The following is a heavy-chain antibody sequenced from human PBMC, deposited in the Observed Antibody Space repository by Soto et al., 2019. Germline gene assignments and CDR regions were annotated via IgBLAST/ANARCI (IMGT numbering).Heavy chain of an antibody. J-gene: IGHJ5*02. CDR2: INHSGST. CDR3: AAEGRYCTNGVCYGSWFDP. D-gene: IGHD2-8*01. V-gene: IGHV4-34*01. Sequence: QVQLQQWGAGLLKPSETLSLTCAVYGGSFSGYYWSWIRQPPGKGLEWIGEINHSGSTNYNPSLKSRVTISVDTSKNQFSLKLSSVTAADTAVYYCAAEGRYCTNGVCYGSWFDPWGQGTLVTVSS. CDR1: GGSFSGYY.